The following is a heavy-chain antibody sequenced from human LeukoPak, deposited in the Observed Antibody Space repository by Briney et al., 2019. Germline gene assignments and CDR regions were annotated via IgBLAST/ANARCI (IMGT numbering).Heavy chain of an antibody. Sequence: GGSLRLSCATSGFSFNNYAMAWVRQAPGRGLEWISAIRGSGTYTNYAVSVQGRFTTSRDNSRNTLYLQMNGLRAEDTAVYYCAKRWWEVQQSPLDYWGQGTLVTVSS. CDR3: AKRWWEVQQSPLDY. J-gene: IGHJ4*02. CDR1: GFSFNNYA. V-gene: IGHV3-23*01. D-gene: IGHD2-15*01. CDR2: IRGSGTYT.